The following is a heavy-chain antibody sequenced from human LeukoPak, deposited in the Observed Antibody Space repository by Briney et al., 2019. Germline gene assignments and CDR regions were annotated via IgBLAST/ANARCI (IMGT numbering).Heavy chain of an antibody. Sequence: ASVKVSCKASGYTFTGYYMHWVRHAPGQGLEWMGWINPNSGGTNYAQKFQGRVTMTRDTSISTAYMELSRLRSDDTAVYYCARVGIAVAGGFDYWGQGTLVTVSS. CDR1: GYTFTGYY. CDR3: ARVGIAVAGGFDY. D-gene: IGHD6-19*01. J-gene: IGHJ4*02. V-gene: IGHV1-2*02. CDR2: INPNSGGT.